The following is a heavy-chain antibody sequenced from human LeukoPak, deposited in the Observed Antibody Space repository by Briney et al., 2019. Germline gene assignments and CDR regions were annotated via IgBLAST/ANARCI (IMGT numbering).Heavy chain of an antibody. V-gene: IGHV3-74*01. Sequence: PGGSLRLSCAASGFTFNRLWMHWVRQAPGKGLVWVSRINTDGSNTIYADSVKGRFTISRDNAKNTLYLQMNSLRAEDSAVYYCARDDRDGYNYFAYWGQGTLVTVSS. CDR2: INTDGSNT. CDR3: ARDDRDGYNYFAY. CDR1: GFTFNRLW. D-gene: IGHD5-24*01. J-gene: IGHJ4*02.